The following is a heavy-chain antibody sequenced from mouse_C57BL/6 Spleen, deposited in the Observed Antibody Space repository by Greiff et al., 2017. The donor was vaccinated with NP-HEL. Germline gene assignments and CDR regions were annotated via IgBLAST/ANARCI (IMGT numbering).Heavy chain of an antibody. CDR2: IHPNSGST. Sequence: QVQLQQPGAELVKPGASVKLSCKASGYTFTSYWMHWVKQRPGQGLEWIGMIHPNSGSTNYNQKFKGKATLTVDTSSSTAYMQLSSLTSEDSAVYYCARASNYVSMDYWGQGTSVTVSS. D-gene: IGHD2-5*01. J-gene: IGHJ4*01. CDR3: ARASNYVSMDY. V-gene: IGHV1-64*01. CDR1: GYTFTSYW.